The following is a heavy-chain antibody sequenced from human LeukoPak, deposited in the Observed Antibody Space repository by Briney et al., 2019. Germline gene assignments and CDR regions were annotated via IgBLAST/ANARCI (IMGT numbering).Heavy chain of an antibody. Sequence: GGSLRLSCAASGFTFSSYSMNWVRQPPGKGLEWVSSISSSSSYIYYADSVKGRFTISRDNAKNPLYLQMNSLRAEDTAVYYCARDLAVGGTKDFWGQGTLVTVSS. CDR3: ARDLAVGGTKDF. J-gene: IGHJ4*02. V-gene: IGHV3-21*01. CDR1: GFTFSSYS. D-gene: IGHD6-19*01. CDR2: ISSSSSYI.